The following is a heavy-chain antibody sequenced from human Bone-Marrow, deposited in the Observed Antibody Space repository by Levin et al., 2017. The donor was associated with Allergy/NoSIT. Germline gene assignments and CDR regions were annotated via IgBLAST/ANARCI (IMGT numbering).Heavy chain of an antibody. CDR1: GFTFSSYS. V-gene: IGHV3-21*01. Sequence: GGSLRLSCAASGFTFSSYSMNWVRQAPGKGLEWVSSISSSSSYIYYADSVKGRFTISRDNAKNSLYLQMNSLRAEDTAVYYCARAESVPTVTTEPYYYYGMDVWGQGTTVTVSS. D-gene: IGHD4-17*01. J-gene: IGHJ6*02. CDR3: ARAESVPTVTTEPYYYYGMDV. CDR2: ISSSSSYI.